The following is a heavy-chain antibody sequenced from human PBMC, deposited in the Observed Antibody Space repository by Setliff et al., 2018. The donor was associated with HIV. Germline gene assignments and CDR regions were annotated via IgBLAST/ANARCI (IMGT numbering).Heavy chain of an antibody. V-gene: IGHV4-38-2*02. D-gene: IGHD2-2*01. Sequence: SETLSLTCSVSGYSISSGYYWGWIRQPPGKGLEWIGSIYQTGSTYYNPSLKSRVTISVDRSKNQFSLNLSSVTAADTAVYYCVTSSSWSSRLNFWGPGMLVTVSS. CDR1: GYSISSGYY. J-gene: IGHJ4*02. CDR2: IYQTGST. CDR3: VTSSSWSSRLNF.